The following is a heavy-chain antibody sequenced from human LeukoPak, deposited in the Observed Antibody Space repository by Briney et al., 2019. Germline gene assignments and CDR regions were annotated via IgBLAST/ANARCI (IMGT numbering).Heavy chain of an antibody. V-gene: IGHV1-3*01. Sequence: ASVKVSCKASGYTFTSYARHWVRQAPGQRLEWMGWINAGNGNTKYSQKFQGRVTITRDTSASTAYMELSSLRSEDTAVYYCASLGGSGIHFDYWGQGTLVTVSS. D-gene: IGHD3-10*01. J-gene: IGHJ4*02. CDR3: ASLGGSGIHFDY. CDR2: INAGNGNT. CDR1: GYTFTSYA.